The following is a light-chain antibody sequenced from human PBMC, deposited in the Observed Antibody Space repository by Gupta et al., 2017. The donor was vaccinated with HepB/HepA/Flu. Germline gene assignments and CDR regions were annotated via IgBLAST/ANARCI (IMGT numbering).Light chain of an antibody. CDR2: EVS. V-gene: IGLV2-8*01. CDR1: SSDLGTYNY. J-gene: IGLJ1*01. CDR3: SSYAGGSRAV. Sequence: QSALTQPPSTSGSPGQAVTVPCPGTSSDLGTYNYVSWYQQHPGKAPKLIIYEVSNRPSGVSNRFSGSKSGNTASLTVSGLQAEDEAVYYCSSYAGGSRAVFGTGTEVAVL.